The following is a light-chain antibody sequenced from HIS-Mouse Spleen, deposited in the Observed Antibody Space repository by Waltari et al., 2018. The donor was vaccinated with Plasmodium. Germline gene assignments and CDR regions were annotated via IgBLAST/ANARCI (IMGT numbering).Light chain of an antibody. Sequence: QSALTQPASVSGSPGQSITLPCTGTRRYVRGYNYLSWYQQPPGKPPKLMIYDGSNRPSGVSNRFAGSKSGNTASLTISGLQSEDEADYYCSSYTSSSTRVFGGGTKLTVL. CDR2: DGS. V-gene: IGLV2-14*03. CDR3: SSYTSSSTRV. J-gene: IGLJ3*02. CDR1: RRYVRGYNY.